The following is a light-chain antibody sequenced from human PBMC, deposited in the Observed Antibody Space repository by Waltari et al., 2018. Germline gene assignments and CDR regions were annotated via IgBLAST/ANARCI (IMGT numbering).Light chain of an antibody. J-gene: IGLJ3*02. CDR2: EVS. CDR1: SSDVGGYNY. V-gene: IGLV2-8*01. CDR3: SSYAGSNNSQV. Sequence: QSALTQPPSAPGSPGQSVTISCTGTSSDVGGYNYVSWYQQHPGKAPKLMIYEVSKRPSGVPDRFSGSKSGNTASLTVSGLQAEDEADYYCSSYAGSNNSQVFGGGTKLTVL.